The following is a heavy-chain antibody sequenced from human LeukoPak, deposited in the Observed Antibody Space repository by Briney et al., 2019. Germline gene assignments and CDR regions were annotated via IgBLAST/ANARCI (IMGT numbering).Heavy chain of an antibody. V-gene: IGHV3-23*01. CDR3: AKNDQWLVQSSFNY. J-gene: IGHJ4*02. Sequence: GGSLRLSCAASGFTFSSYAMTYIRQTPGKGLEWVSAISGSGGNTYYADSVKGRFTISRDNSKSTLYLQMNNLRAEDTAIYYCAKNDQWLVQSSFNYWGQGTLVTVSS. CDR2: ISGSGGNT. CDR1: GFTFSSYA. D-gene: IGHD6-19*01.